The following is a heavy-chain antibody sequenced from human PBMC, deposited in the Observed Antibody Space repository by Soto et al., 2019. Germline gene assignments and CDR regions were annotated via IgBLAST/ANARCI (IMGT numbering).Heavy chain of an antibody. D-gene: IGHD3-10*01. J-gene: IGHJ6*02. CDR1: GGSFRGYW. V-gene: IGHV4-34*01. Sequence: SETLSLTGAVYGGSFRGYWCSWIRQSPWKGLEWIGEINQSGDTNYNPSLKSRIIISVDTSKKQFSLNLRSVTAADTAVYYCARVRRGIIMARHYYKGMDVCGQGTTVTVSS. CDR2: INQSGDT. CDR3: ARVRRGIIMARHYYKGMDV.